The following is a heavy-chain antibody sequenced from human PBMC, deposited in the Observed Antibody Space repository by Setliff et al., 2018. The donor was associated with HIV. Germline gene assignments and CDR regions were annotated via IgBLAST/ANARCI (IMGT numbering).Heavy chain of an antibody. V-gene: IGHV1-18*01. Sequence: ASVKVSCKASGYTFTSYGVSWVRQAPGQGLEWMGLISGYNGWTKYPQKFQGRVTMTTDTSTSTVYMELTSLTSDDTAVYYRARWVDDNSEGSYYHYMDVWGNGASVTVSS. D-gene: IGHD6-25*01. J-gene: IGHJ6*03. CDR2: ISGYNGWT. CDR1: GYTFTSYG. CDR3: ARWVDDNSEGSYYHYMDV.